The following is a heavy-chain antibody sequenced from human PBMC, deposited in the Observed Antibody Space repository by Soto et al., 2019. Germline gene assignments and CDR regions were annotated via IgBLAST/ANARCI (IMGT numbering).Heavy chain of an antibody. CDR1: GGSISSYY. D-gene: IGHD3-10*01. CDR2: IYYSGST. Sequence: PSETLSLTCTVSGGSISSYYWSWIRQPPGKGLEWIGYIYYSGSTNYNPSLKSRVTISVDTSKNQFSLKLSSVTAADTAVYYCARDSGSYYSSPWFDYWGQGTLVTVSS. CDR3: ARDSGSYYSSPWFDY. J-gene: IGHJ4*02. V-gene: IGHV4-59*01.